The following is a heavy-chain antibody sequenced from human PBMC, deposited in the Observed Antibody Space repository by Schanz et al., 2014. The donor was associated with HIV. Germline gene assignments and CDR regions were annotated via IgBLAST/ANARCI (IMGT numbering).Heavy chain of an antibody. D-gene: IGHD3-10*01. CDR1: GYTFTNYG. CDR2: ISGYIGNT. CDR3: ARDGRLDYFGSGSYYNSNGMDV. V-gene: IGHV1-18*01. J-gene: IGHJ6*02. Sequence: QVQLVQSGAEVKKPGASVTVSCKASGYTFTNYGINWVRQAPGQGLEWMGWISGYIGNTNYAQNLQGRVTMTADTFTSTAYKELRSLRSDDTAVYYCARDGRLDYFGSGSYYNSNGMDVWGQGTTVTVSS.